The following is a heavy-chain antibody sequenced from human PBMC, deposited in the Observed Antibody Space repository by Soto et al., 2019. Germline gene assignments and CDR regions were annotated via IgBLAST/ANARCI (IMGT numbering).Heavy chain of an antibody. CDR3: AKGSFGFDY. D-gene: IGHD3-10*01. CDR1: VVTFTSYA. Sequence: PGGSLRLACAASVVTFTSYAMTWVRQVPGEGLQWVSSISKSGDSTYYADSVKGRFTTSRDNSKNTLYLQMNSLRAEDTAIYCCAKGSFGFDYWGQGTLVTVSS. V-gene: IGHV3-23*01. J-gene: IGHJ4*02. CDR2: ISKSGDST.